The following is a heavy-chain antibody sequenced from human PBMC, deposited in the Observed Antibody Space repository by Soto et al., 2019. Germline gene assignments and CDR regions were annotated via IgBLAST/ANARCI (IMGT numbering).Heavy chain of an antibody. J-gene: IGHJ6*02. D-gene: IGHD3-10*01. V-gene: IGHV3-53*04. Sequence: EVQLVESGGGLVQPGGSLRLSCAASGFTVSSNYMSWVRQAPGKGLEWVSVIYSGGSTYYADSVKGRFTISRHNSKNTLYLQMNSLRAEDTAVYYCARVRVTMVRGVTPTRDVWGQGTTVTVSS. CDR3: ARVRVTMVRGVTPTRDV. CDR1: GFTVSSNY. CDR2: IYSGGST.